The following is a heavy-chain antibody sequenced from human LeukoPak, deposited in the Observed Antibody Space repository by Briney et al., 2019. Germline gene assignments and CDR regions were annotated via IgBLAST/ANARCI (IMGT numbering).Heavy chain of an antibody. J-gene: IGHJ3*02. V-gene: IGHV1-8*01. Sequence: GWMNPNSGNTGYAQKFQGRVTMTRNTSISTAYMELSSLRSEDTAVYYCARGQRRDAFDIWGQGTMVTVSS. CDR3: ARGQRRDAFDI. D-gene: IGHD2-2*01. CDR2: MNPNSGNT.